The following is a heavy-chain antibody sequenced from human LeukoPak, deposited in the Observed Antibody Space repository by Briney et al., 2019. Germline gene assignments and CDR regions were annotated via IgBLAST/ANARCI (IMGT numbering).Heavy chain of an antibody. CDR2: INPSGGST. CDR1: GYTFTSYY. Sequence: ASVKVSCKASGYTFTSYYMHLVRQAPGQGLELMGIINPSGGSTSYAQKFKGRVTMTRDMSTSTVYMDLSSLRSEDTAVYYCARGRHYYDSSDYYYEGDAFDIWGQGTMVTVSS. CDR3: ARGRHYYDSSDYYYEGDAFDI. J-gene: IGHJ3*02. V-gene: IGHV1-46*01. D-gene: IGHD3-22*01.